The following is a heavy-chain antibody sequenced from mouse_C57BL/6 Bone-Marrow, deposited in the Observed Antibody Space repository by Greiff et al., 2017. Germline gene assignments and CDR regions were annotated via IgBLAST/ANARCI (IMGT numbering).Heavy chain of an antibody. CDR1: GFSLTSYG. J-gene: IGHJ2*01. D-gene: IGHD2-2*01. CDR2: IWSGGST. CDR3: ARERVSYGYEDD. V-gene: IGHV2-2*01. Sequence: VQLQQSGPGLVQPSQSLSITCTVSGFSLTSYGVHWVRQSPGKGLEWLGVIWSGGSTDYNAAFISRLSISKDNSTSQVFFKMNSLQADDTAIYYCARERVSYGYEDDWGQGTTLTVSS.